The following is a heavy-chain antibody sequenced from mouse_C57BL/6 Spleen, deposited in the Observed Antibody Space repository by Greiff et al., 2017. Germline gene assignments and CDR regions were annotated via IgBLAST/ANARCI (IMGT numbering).Heavy chain of an antibody. CDR3: ARSGITIDY. CDR2: IDPSDSYT. V-gene: IGHV1-69*01. Sequence: VKLQQPGAELVMPGASVKLSCKASGYTFTSYWMHWVKQRPGQGLEWIGEIDPSDSYTNYNQKFKGKSTLTVDKSSSTAYMQLSSLTSEDSAVYYCARSGITIDYWGQGTTLTVSS. J-gene: IGHJ2*01. CDR1: GYTFTSYW. D-gene: IGHD2-4*01.